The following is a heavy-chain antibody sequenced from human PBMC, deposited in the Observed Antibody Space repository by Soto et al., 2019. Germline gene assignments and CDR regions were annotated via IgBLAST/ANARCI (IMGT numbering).Heavy chain of an antibody. V-gene: IGHV4-59*01. CDR1: GGSISSYY. Sequence: SETLSLTCTVSGGSISSYYWSWIRQPPGKGLEWIGYIYYSGSNNYNPSLKSRVTISVDTSKNQFSLKLSSVTAADTAVYYCARVSDFYYYGMDVWGQGTTVTVSS. CDR2: IYYSGSN. J-gene: IGHJ6*02. CDR3: ARVSDFYYYGMDV. D-gene: IGHD3-3*01.